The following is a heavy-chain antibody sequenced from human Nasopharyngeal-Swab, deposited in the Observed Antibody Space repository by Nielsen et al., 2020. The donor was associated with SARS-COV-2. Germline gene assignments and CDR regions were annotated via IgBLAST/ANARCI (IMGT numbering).Heavy chain of an antibody. D-gene: IGHD2-2*02. CDR1: GYSFTSYW. CDR2: IYPGDSDT. V-gene: IGHV5-51*01. Sequence: GESLKISCKGSGYSFTSYWIGWVRQMPGKGLEWMGIIYPGDSDTRYSPSFQGQVTISADKSITTAYLQWSSLKASDTAMYYCARVKRYCSSTSCYNRDFYYYMDVWGRGTTVTVSS. J-gene: IGHJ6*03. CDR3: ARVKRYCSSTSCYNRDFYYYMDV.